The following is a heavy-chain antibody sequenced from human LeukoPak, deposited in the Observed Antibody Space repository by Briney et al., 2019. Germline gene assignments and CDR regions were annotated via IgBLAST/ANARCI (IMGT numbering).Heavy chain of an antibody. CDR3: ARAVNSASKSDY. J-gene: IGHJ4*02. CDR2: INADGSFT. D-gene: IGHD2-2*01. V-gene: IGHV3-74*01. Sequence: SGGSLRLSCAASGFTFSSYWMHWVRQAPGKGLVWVSRINADGSFTNYADSVKGRFTISRDNAKNTLYLQMNSLRAEDTAVYYCARAVNSASKSDYWGQGTLVTVSS. CDR1: GFTFSSYW.